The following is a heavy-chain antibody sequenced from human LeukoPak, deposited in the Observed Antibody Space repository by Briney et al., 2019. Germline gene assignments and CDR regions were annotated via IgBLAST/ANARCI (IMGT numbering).Heavy chain of an antibody. CDR3: ARVEEDTVTKDYYYYGMDV. Sequence: SVKVSCTASGGTFSSYAISWVRQAPGQGLEWMGRIIPILGIANYAQKFQGRVTITADKSTSTAYMELSSLRSEDTAVYYCARVEEDTVTKDYYYYGMDVWGQGPTVSVSS. CDR2: IIPILGIA. CDR1: GGTFSSYA. D-gene: IGHD4-17*01. V-gene: IGHV1-69*04. J-gene: IGHJ6*02.